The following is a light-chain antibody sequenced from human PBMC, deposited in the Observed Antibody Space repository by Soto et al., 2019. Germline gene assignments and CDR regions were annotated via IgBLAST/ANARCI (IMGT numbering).Light chain of an antibody. CDR2: GAS. CDR1: QNVVTN. Sequence: EIVMTQSPATLSVSPGERATLSCRASQNVVTNLAWYQQIPGQAPRLLIYGASTRATGIPARFSGSGSGTEFPLTISSLQSDDFAVYHCQQYNNWWTFGRGTKVEI. V-gene: IGKV3-15*01. J-gene: IGKJ1*01. CDR3: QQYNNWWT.